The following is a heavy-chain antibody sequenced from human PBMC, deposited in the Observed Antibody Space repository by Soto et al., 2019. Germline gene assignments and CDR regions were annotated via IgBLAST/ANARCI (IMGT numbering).Heavy chain of an antibody. D-gene: IGHD2-2*01. J-gene: IGHJ5*01. CDR3: ARRGIASWRSCFDS. CDR1: GGSITSTIDY. CDR2: IYYDGST. V-gene: IGHV4-39*01. Sequence: SETLSLTCSVSGGSITSTIDYWGWIRQSPGKGLEWIGNIYYDGSTFYNPSLKSRVTISVDTSKRQFSLRVSSVTAADTAVYYCARRGIASWRSCFDSWGQGTLGTLS.